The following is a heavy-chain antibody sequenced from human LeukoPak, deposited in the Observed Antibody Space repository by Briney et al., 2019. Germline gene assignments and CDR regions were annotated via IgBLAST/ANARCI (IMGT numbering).Heavy chain of an antibody. CDR1: GGSISNYY. CDR2: INFMGHT. J-gene: IGHJ3*01. V-gene: IGHV4-59*08. Sequence: PSETLSLTCAVSGGSISNYYWSWIRQPPGKGLEWSGSINFMGHTYFNPPLKSRVTISVATSKTQFSLKLSSVTAADTAVYSCGRQVATKGEWAFDVWGQGTMVTASS. CDR3: GRQVATKGEWAFDV. D-gene: IGHD5-12*01.